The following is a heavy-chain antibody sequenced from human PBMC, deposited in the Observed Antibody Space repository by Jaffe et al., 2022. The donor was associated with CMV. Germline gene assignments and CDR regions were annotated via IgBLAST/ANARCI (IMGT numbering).Heavy chain of an antibody. CDR2: IYPGDSDT. Sequence: EVQLVQSGAEVKKPGESLKISCKGSGYSFTSYWIGWVRQMPGKGLEWMGIIYPGDSDTRYSPSFQGQVTISADKSISTAYLQWSSLKASDTAMYYCARQSVAVAPRWAFDIWGQGTMVTVSS. D-gene: IGHD6-19*01. CDR3: ARQSVAVAPRWAFDI. J-gene: IGHJ3*02. CDR1: GYSFTSYW. V-gene: IGHV5-51*01.